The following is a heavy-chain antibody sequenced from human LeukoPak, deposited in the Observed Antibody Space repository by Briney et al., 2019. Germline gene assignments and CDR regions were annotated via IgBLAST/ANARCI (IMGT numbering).Heavy chain of an antibody. V-gene: IGHV4-34*01. Sequence: SETLSLTCAVYGGSFSGYYWSWIRQPPGKGLEWIGEINHSGSTNYNPSLKSRVTISVDTSKNQFSLKLSSVTAADTAVYYCARKRITMVRGSDYWGQGTLVTVSS. CDR1: GGSFSGYY. CDR2: INHSGST. D-gene: IGHD3-10*01. J-gene: IGHJ4*02. CDR3: ARKRITMVRGSDY.